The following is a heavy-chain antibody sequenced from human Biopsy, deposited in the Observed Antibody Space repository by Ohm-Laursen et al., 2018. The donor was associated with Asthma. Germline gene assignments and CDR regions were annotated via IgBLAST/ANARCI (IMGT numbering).Heavy chain of an antibody. V-gene: IGHV1-69*13. D-gene: IGHD2-2*01. J-gene: IGHJ4*02. CDR3: ARKAGSCISRTCYSLDF. Sequence: SVKVSCKSLGGTFNTYVIGWVRQAPGQGLEWMGGINSVFGTTTYPQKFQDRVTITADDSTSTVYLELSSLRSEDTAVYYFARKAGSCISRTCYSLDFWGQGTLVTVSS. CDR2: INSVFGTT. CDR1: GGTFNTYV.